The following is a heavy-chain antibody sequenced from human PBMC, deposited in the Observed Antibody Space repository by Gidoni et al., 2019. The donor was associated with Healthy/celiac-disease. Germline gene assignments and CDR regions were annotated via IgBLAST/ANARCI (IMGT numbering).Heavy chain of an antibody. CDR3: AREERGYSYGYDY. V-gene: IGHV1-69*01. J-gene: IGHJ4*02. CDR1: GSTFSRYA. CDR2: IIPIFGTA. D-gene: IGHD5-18*01. Sequence: QVQLVPSGAEGQTPASSVKVSCTAAGSTFSRYAISWVRQAPGQGLERMGGIIPIFGTANSAQKFQGRVTITADESTSTAYMELSSRRSEDTAVYYCAREERGYSYGYDYWGQGTLVTVSS.